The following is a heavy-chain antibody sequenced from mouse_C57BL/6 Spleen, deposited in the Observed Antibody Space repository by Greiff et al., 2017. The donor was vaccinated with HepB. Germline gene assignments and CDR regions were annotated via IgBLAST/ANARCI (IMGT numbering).Heavy chain of an antibody. V-gene: IGHV1-26*01. CDR3: AREGDSSGYVRYFDY. CDR1: GYTFTDYY. Sequence: EVQLQQSGPELVKPGASVKISCKASGYTFTDYYMNWVKQSHGKSLEWIGDINPKNGGTSYNQKFKGKATLTVDKSSSTAYMELRSLTSEDSAVYYCAREGDSSGYVRYFDYWGQGTTLTVSS. J-gene: IGHJ2*01. CDR2: INPKNGGT. D-gene: IGHD3-2*02.